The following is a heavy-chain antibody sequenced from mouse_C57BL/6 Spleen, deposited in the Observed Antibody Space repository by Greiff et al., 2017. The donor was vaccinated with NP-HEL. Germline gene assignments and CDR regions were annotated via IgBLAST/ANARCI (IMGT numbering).Heavy chain of an antibody. J-gene: IGHJ1*03. Sequence: VQLKQSGPELVKPGASVKISCKASGYSFTGYYMNWVKQSPEKSLEWIGEINPSTGGTTYNQKFKAKATLTVDKSSSTAYMQLKSLTSEDSAVYYCARDYYGRGLTYWYFDVWGTGTTVTVSS. D-gene: IGHD1-1*01. CDR3: ARDYYGRGLTYWYFDV. V-gene: IGHV1-42*01. CDR1: GYSFTGYY. CDR2: INPSTGGT.